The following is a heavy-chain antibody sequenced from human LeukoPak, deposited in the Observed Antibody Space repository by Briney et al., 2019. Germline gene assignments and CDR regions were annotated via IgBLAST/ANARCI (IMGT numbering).Heavy chain of an antibody. D-gene: IGHD1-26*01. Sequence: KPSETLSLTCTVSGGSISNFHWTWIRQSPGKGLEWIGYVYYIGSTNYNPSLKSRVTISVDTSKNQFSLKLSSVTAADTAVYYCARAARVWELLGYYFDYWGQGTLVTVSS. J-gene: IGHJ4*02. V-gene: IGHV4-59*12. CDR2: VYYIGST. CDR1: GGSISNFH. CDR3: ARAARVWELLGYYFDY.